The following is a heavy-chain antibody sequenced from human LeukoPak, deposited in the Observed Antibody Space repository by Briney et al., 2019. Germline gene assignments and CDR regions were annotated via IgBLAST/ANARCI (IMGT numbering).Heavy chain of an antibody. J-gene: IGHJ4*02. CDR2: ISSSSNYI. Sequence: GGSLRLSCAASEFTFSSYSMNWFRQAPGKGLEWVSSISSSSNYIYYADSVKGRFTISRDNAKNSLYLQMNSPRAEDTAVYYCARSQGSFDYWGQGTLVTVSS. V-gene: IGHV3-21*01. CDR3: ARSQGSFDY. CDR1: EFTFSSYS. D-gene: IGHD2-15*01.